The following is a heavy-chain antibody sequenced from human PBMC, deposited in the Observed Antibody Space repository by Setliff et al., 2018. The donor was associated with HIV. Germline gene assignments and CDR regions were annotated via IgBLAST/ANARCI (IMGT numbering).Heavy chain of an antibody. CDR3: ARARGIITTFDY. J-gene: IGHJ4*02. V-gene: IGHV1-69*13. D-gene: IGHD3-22*01. Sequence: ASVKVSCKASGGTFSNHGISWVRQAPGQGLEWMGGIIPILGTTQFAQKFQGRLTITADESTSTAYMELSSLKSEDTAVYYCARARGIITTFDYWGQGTLVTAPQ. CDR1: GGTFSNHG. CDR2: IIPILGTT.